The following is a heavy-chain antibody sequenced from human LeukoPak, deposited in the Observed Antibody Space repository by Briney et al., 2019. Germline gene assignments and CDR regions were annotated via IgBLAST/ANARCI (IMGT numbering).Heavy chain of an antibody. V-gene: IGHV4-34*01. CDR3: AREGHGRYYDSSGYPFDY. Sequence: LETLSLTCAVYGGSFSGYYWSWIRQPPGKGLEWIGEINHSGSTNYNPSLKSRVTISVDTSKNQFSLKLSSVTAADTAVYYCAREGHGRYYDSSGYPFDYWGQGTLVTVSS. CDR2: INHSGST. CDR1: GGSFSGYY. D-gene: IGHD3-22*01. J-gene: IGHJ4*02.